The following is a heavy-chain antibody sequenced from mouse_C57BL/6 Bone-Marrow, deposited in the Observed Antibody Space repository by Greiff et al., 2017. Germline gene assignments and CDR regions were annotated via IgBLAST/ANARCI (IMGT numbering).Heavy chain of an antibody. V-gene: IGHV5-12*01. D-gene: IGHD2-5*01. CDR2: ISNGGGST. J-gene: IGHJ4*01. Sequence: EVKLMESGGGFVQPGGSLKLSCAASGFTFSDYYMYWVRQTPEKRLEWVVYISNGGGSTYYPDTVKGRFTISRDNAKNTLYLQMSRLKSDDTALYYCARQSNGFIDYWGQGTSVTVSA. CDR1: GFTFSDYY. CDR3: ARQSNGFIDY.